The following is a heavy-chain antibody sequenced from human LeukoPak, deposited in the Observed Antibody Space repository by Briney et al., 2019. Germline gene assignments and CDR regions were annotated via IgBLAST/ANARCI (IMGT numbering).Heavy chain of an antibody. CDR1: GYTFTTYA. J-gene: IGHJ4*02. CDR3: ARDRELQMPTPGY. CDR2: INTNTGNP. V-gene: IGHV7-4-1*02. Sequence: GASVKVSCKASGYTFTTYAMSWVRQAPGQGLEWMGWINTNTGNPTHAQGFTGRFVFSLDTSVSTACLQISDLKAEDTGIYYCARDRELQMPTPGYWGQGTLVTVSS. D-gene: IGHD5-24*01.